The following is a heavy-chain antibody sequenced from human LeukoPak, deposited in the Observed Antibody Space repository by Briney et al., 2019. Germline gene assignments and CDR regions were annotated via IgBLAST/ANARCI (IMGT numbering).Heavy chain of an antibody. J-gene: IGHJ4*02. Sequence: SETLSLTCSVSGGSISGFYWSWIRQPPGKGLEWIGYIYYTGDSNCDPSLKSRVTVSLDTSKHQVSLRLTSVTAADTAVYYCARHPFATPFDYWGRGTVVTVSS. CDR2: IYYTGDS. V-gene: IGHV4-59*08. CDR1: GGSISGFY. CDR3: ARHPFATPFDY. D-gene: IGHD2-15*01.